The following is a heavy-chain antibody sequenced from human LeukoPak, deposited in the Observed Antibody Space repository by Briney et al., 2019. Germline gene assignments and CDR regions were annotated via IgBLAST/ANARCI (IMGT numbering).Heavy chain of an antibody. CDR1: GYTFTGYY. CDR2: INPNSGGT. J-gene: IGHJ4*02. CDR3: AKDISGGDCPDY. V-gene: IGHV1-2*02. Sequence: ASVKVSCKASGYTFTGYYMHWVRQAPGQGLEWMGWINPNSGGTNYAQKFQGRVTMTRDTSISTAYMELSRLRSDDTAVYYCAKDISGGDCPDYWGQGTLVTVSS. D-gene: IGHD2-21*02.